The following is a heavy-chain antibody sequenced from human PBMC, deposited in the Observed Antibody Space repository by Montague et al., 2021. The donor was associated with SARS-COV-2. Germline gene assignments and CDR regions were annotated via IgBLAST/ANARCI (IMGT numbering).Heavy chain of an antibody. CDR1: GGSISSYY. CDR3: AGDRGRFWHFDL. D-gene: IGHD5-12*01. V-gene: IGHV4-59*01. Sequence: SETLPLTCTVSGGSISSYYWNWIRQSPGKGLEWIGYIYYSGSTKYNPSLKSRVTISVDTSKSQMSLRLNSVTAADTAVYYCAGDRGRFWHFDLWGRGTLVTVSS. CDR2: IYYSGST. J-gene: IGHJ2*01.